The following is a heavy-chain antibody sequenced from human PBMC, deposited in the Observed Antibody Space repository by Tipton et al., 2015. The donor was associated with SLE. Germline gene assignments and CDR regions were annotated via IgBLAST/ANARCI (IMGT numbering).Heavy chain of an antibody. D-gene: IGHD1-14*01. CDR2: INHSGST. CDR3: SSGAFDI. CDR1: GGSFSGYY. J-gene: IGHJ3*02. Sequence: TLSLTCAVYGGSFSGYYWSWIRQPPGKGLEWIGEINHSGSTNYNPSPKSRVTISVDTSKNQFSLKLSSVTAADTRRPPRSSGAFDIWGQGTMVTVSS. V-gene: IGHV4-34*01.